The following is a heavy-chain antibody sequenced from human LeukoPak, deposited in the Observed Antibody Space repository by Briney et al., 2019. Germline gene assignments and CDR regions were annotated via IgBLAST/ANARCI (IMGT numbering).Heavy chain of an antibody. J-gene: IGHJ4*02. D-gene: IGHD5-18*01. CDR1: GGSISTYY. CDR2: IYYSGSI. CDR3: ARSRGYSYGTTFLDY. V-gene: IGHV4-59*08. Sequence: ASETLSLTCTVSGGSISTYYWSWIRQPPGKGLEWIGYIYYSGSINYNPSLKSRVTISVDTSKNQFSLKLSSVTAADTAVYYCARSRGYSYGTTFLDYWGQGTLPTVP.